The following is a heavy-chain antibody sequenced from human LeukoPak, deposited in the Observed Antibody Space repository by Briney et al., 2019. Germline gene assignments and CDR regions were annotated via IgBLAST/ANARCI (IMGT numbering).Heavy chain of an antibody. CDR3: ARAEYYDFWSGYYPREDV. D-gene: IGHD3-3*01. V-gene: IGHV3-74*01. CDR2: INSDGSST. J-gene: IGHJ6*02. CDR1: GFTFSSYW. Sequence: GGSLRLSCAASGFTFSSYWMHWVRQAPGKGLVWVSRINSDGSSTSYADSVKGRFTISRDNAKNRLYLQMNSLRAEDTAVYYCARAEYYDFWSGYYPREDVWGQGTTVTVSS.